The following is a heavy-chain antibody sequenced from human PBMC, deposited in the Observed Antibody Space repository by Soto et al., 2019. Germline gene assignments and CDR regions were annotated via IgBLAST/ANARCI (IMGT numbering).Heavy chain of an antibody. J-gene: IGHJ5*02. Sequence: QVQLQESGPGLVKPSETLSLTCTVSGDSITSYYWSWIRQPPGKGLEWVGYNSYTGSTIYNPSLESRATISRDTSKNQVSLSLNSVTVADTAAYYCAGVGELPVWFDPWGRGTLVTVSS. V-gene: IGHV4-59*13. CDR1: GDSITSYY. CDR2: NSYTGST. D-gene: IGHD3-10*01. CDR3: AGVGELPVWFDP.